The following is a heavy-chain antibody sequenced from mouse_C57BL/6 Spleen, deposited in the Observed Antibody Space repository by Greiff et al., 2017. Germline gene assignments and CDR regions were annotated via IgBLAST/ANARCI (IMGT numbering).Heavy chain of an antibody. CDR1: GYTFTDYE. Sequence: QVQLQQSGAELVRPGASVTLSCKASGYTFTDYEMHWVKQTPVHGLEWIGAIDPETGGTAYNQKFKGKAILTADKSSSTAYMELRSLTSEDAAVYYCTRAPYYGISYVDYWGQGTTLTVSS. D-gene: IGHD1-1*01. CDR2: IDPETGGT. CDR3: TRAPYYGISYVDY. J-gene: IGHJ2*01. V-gene: IGHV1-15*01.